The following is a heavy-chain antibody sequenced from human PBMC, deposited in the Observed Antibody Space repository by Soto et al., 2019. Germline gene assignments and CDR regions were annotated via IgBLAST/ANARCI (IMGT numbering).Heavy chain of an antibody. Sequence: QVQLVESGGGVVQPGRSMRLSCVASGFTFSTYGLHWVRQAPGKGLEWVAVIWYDGSNKYYADSVKGRFTISRDNSKNTLDLQMNSRRAEDTAVYYCARDREYYDFLAGPRGYCGQGSLVTFSS. CDR1: GFTFSTYG. CDR2: IWYDGSNK. J-gene: IGHJ4*02. V-gene: IGHV3-33*01. CDR3: ARDREYYDFLAGPRGY. D-gene: IGHD3-9*01.